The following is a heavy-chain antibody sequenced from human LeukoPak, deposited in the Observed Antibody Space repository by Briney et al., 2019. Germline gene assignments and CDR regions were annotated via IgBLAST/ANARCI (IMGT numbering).Heavy chain of an antibody. Sequence: SETLSLTCTVSGGSISSYYWSWIRQPAGKGLEWIGRIYPSGTTYYNPSLKSRVTMSVNTAKNQFSLKLSSVTAADTAVYYCARPGHSYYYMDVWGKGTTVTVSS. CDR1: GGSISSYY. CDR3: ARPGHSYYYMDV. J-gene: IGHJ6*03. CDR2: IYPSGTT. D-gene: IGHD1-1*01. V-gene: IGHV4-4*07.